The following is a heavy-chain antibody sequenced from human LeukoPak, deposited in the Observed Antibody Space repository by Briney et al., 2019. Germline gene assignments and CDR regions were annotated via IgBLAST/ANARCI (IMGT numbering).Heavy chain of an antibody. Sequence: ETLSLTCTVSGGSISSYYWSWVRQAPGKGLEWVSGINWNGGSTGYADSVKGRFTISRDNGKNSLYLQMNSLRAEDTALYYCARILQGYCSSTSCYPVVDYWGQGTLVTVSS. J-gene: IGHJ4*02. V-gene: IGHV3-20*04. CDR3: ARILQGYCSSTSCYPVVDY. D-gene: IGHD2-2*01. CDR2: INWNGGST. CDR1: GGSISSYY.